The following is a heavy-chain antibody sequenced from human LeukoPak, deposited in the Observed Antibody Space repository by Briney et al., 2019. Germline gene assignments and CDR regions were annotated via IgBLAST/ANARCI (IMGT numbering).Heavy chain of an antibody. CDR3: AKDLWGTSPGVDDY. D-gene: IGHD3-16*01. CDR2: IKQDGSEK. CDR1: GFTFSSYW. Sequence: PGGSLRLSCAASGFTFSSYWMNWVRQAPGKGLEWVANIKQDGSEKYYVDSVKGRFIISRDNSKNTLYLQMNSLRAEDTAVYYCAKDLWGTSPGVDDYWGQGTLVTVSS. V-gene: IGHV3-7*03. J-gene: IGHJ4*02.